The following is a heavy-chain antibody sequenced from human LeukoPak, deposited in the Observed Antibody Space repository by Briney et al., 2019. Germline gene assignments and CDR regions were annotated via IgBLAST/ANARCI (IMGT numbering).Heavy chain of an antibody. CDR3: ARAYLGASDY. CDR1: GFTFSSSG. CDR2: ITGSVVNT. V-gene: IGHV3-23*01. J-gene: IGHJ4*02. D-gene: IGHD7-27*01. Sequence: QPGGSLRLSCAASGFTFSSSGMTWVRQAPGKGLEWVSTITGSVVNTYYADSVKGRFTISRDNSKNTLYLQMNSLRAEDTAVYYCARAYLGASDYWGQGTLVTVSS.